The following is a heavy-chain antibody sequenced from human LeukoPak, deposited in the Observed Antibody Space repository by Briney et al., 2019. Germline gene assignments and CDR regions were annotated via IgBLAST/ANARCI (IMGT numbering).Heavy chain of an antibody. V-gene: IGHV1-2*02. CDR3: AREGVRGVIDFDY. CDR2: ISPNSGGT. Sequence: GASVKVSCKASGYTFTASYMNWVRQYPGQGPEWMGGISPNSGGTNYAQKFQGRVTMTRDTSISTAYMELSRLRSDDTAVYYCAREGVRGVIDFDYWGQGTLVTVSS. D-gene: IGHD3-10*01. J-gene: IGHJ4*02. CDR1: GYTFTASY.